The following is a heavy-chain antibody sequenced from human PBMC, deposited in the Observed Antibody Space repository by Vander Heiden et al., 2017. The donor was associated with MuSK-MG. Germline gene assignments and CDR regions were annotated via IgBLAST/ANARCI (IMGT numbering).Heavy chain of an antibody. CDR2: IIPILGIA. CDR3: ARVRQSRRYYYYYMDV. V-gene: IGHV1-69*10. Sequence: VKVSCKASGGTFSSYAISWVRQAPGQGLEWMGGIIPILGIANYAQKFQGRVTITADKSTSTAYMELSSLRSEETAVYYCARVRQSRRYYYYYMDVWGKGTTVTVSS. CDR1: GGTFSSYA. D-gene: IGHD4-4*01. J-gene: IGHJ6*03.